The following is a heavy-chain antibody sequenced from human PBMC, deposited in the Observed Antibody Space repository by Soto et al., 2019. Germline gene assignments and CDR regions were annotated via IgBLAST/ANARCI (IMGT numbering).Heavy chain of an antibody. CDR1: GDSVSSYY. V-gene: IGHV4-59*02. J-gene: IGHJ6*02. CDR3: ARGRRSPTVYYGLDV. Sequence: QVQLQESGPGLVKPSETLSLTCSVSGDSVSSYYWSWIRQPPGKGLEWIGYVYYDGSTNYNPSLETRVTISIYPSTKQVSLKLNSLTAADTAVYHCARGRRSPTVYYGLDVWGQGTTVAVSS. D-gene: IGHD1-26*01. CDR2: VYYDGST.